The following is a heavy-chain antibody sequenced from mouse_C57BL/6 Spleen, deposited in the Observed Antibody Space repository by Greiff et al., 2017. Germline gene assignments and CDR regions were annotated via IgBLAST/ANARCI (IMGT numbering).Heavy chain of an antibody. Sequence: VQLQQSGPGLVQPSQSLSITCTVSGFSLTSYGVHWVRQSPGKGLEWLGVIWSGGSTDYNAAFISRLSISKDNSKSKVFFKMNSLQADDTAIYYCASIYYGNYWAMDYWGQGTSVTVSS. CDR1: GFSLTSYG. CDR2: IWSGGST. V-gene: IGHV2-2*01. CDR3: ASIYYGNYWAMDY. D-gene: IGHD2-1*01. J-gene: IGHJ4*01.